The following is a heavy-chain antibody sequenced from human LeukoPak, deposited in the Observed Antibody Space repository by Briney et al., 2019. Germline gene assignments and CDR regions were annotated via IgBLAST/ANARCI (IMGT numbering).Heavy chain of an antibody. J-gene: IGHJ4*02. CDR3: ARGLAYYYDSSAYFLDF. CDR1: GFTFSNYA. CDR2: ISNDGSNK. V-gene: IGHV3-30*04. D-gene: IGHD3-22*01. Sequence: GRSLRLSCTASGFTFSNYAMHWVHQAPGKGLEWVAVISNDGSNKYYADSVKGRFTISRDNSKNTLSLQMNSLRAEDTAVFYCARGLAYYYDSSAYFLDFWGQGTLVTVSS.